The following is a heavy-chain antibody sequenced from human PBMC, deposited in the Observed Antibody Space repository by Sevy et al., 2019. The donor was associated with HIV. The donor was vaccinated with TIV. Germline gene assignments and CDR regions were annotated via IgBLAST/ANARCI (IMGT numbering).Heavy chain of an antibody. CDR2: IKQDGSEK. V-gene: IGHV3-7*01. CDR1: GFTFSSYW. CDR3: AREYEYDFWSGYGTNFDY. J-gene: IGHJ4*02. Sequence: GGSLRLSCAASGFTFSSYWMSWVRQAPGKGLEWVANIKQDGSEKYYVDSVKGRFTISRDNAKNSLYLQMNSLRAEDTAVYYCAREYEYDFWSGYGTNFDYWGQGTLVTVSS. D-gene: IGHD3-3*01.